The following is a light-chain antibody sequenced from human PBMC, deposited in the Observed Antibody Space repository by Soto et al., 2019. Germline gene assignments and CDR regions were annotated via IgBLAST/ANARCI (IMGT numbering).Light chain of an antibody. Sequence: EIVLTQSPATLSLSPGEGATLSCRASQSVSIYLAWYQQRPGQAPRLLIYDASNRATGIPARFSGSGSGTDFTLTISSLEPEDFAVYYCQQRSNWPPITFGQGTRLEN. CDR1: QSVSIY. J-gene: IGKJ5*01. V-gene: IGKV3-11*01. CDR3: QQRSNWPPIT. CDR2: DAS.